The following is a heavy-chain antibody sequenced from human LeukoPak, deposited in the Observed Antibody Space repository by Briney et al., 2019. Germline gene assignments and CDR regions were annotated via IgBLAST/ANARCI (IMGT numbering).Heavy chain of an antibody. CDR3: AKDGDCSGGSCYSNWFDP. D-gene: IGHD2-15*01. Sequence: PGRSLRLSCAASGFTFSSYGMHWVRQAPGKGLEWVAVISYDGSNKYYADSVKGRFTISRDNSKNTLYLQMNSLRAEDTAVYYCAKDGDCSGGSCYSNWFDPWGQGTLVTASS. CDR2: ISYDGSNK. V-gene: IGHV3-30*18. CDR1: GFTFSSYG. J-gene: IGHJ5*02.